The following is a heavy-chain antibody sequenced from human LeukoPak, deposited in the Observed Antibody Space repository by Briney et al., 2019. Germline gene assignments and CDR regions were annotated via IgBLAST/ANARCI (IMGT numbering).Heavy chain of an antibody. D-gene: IGHD3-3*01. CDR3: ASRRGYYGPESDY. CDR1: GGSISSSSYY. CDR2: IYYSGST. Sequence: SETLSLTCTVSGGSISSSSYYWGWIRQPPGKGLEWIGSIYYSGSTYYNPSLKSRVTISVDTSKNQFSLKLSSVTAADTAVYYCASRRGYYGPESDYWGQGTLVTVSS. J-gene: IGHJ4*02. V-gene: IGHV4-39*01.